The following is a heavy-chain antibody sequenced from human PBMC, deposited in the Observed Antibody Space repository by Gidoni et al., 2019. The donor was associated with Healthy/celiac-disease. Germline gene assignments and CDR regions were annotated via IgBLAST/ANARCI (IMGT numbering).Heavy chain of an antibody. CDR1: GFTFSSYS. CDR2: ISSSSSYI. V-gene: IGHV3-21*01. D-gene: IGHD2-2*02. J-gene: IGHJ3*02. CDR3: ATSGEIPAAIPDAFDI. Sequence: EVQLVESGGGLVKHGGSLRLSCAASGFTFSSYSMNWVRQAPGKGLEWVSSISSSSSYIYYADSVKGRFTISRDNAKNSLYLQMNRLRAEDTAVYYCATSGEIPAAIPDAFDIWGQGTMVTVSS.